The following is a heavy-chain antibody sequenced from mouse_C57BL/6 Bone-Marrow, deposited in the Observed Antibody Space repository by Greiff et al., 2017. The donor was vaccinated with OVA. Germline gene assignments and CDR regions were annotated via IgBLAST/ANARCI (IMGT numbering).Heavy chain of an antibody. J-gene: IGHJ2*01. Sequence: VQLQQSGAELARPGASVKLSCKASGYTFTSYGISWVKQRTGQGLEWIGEIYPRSGNTYYNEKFKGKATLTADKSSSTAYMELRSLTSEDSSVSFCARRAGVLRLRYYFDSWRQGTTLTVSS. CDR1: GYTFTSYG. V-gene: IGHV1-81*01. CDR3: ARRAGVLRLRYYFDS. D-gene: IGHD3-2*02. CDR2: IYPRSGNT.